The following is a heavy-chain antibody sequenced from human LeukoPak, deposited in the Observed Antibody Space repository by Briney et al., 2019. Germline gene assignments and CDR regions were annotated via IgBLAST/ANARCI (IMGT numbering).Heavy chain of an antibody. J-gene: IGHJ5*02. CDR3: ASYYNH. V-gene: IGHV3-7*01. D-gene: IGHD1-26*01. Sequence: GGSLRLSCAASGFSFSDYAMNWVRQAPGKGLEWVANIKQDGSEKYYVDSVKGRFTISRDNAKNSLYLQMNSLRAEDTAVYYCASYYNHWGQGTLVTVSS. CDR1: GFSFSDYA. CDR2: IKQDGSEK.